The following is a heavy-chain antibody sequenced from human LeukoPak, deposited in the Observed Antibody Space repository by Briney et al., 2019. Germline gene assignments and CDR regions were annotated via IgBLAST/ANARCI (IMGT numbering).Heavy chain of an antibody. Sequence: GGSLRLSCAASGFSFTTSGMHWIRQAPGKGLEWVAFIQSDGGNEYYADSVKGRFTISRDNSKNTVHLQTNSLRAEDTAMYYCVRDGAHWDLDYWGQGTLVTVSS. D-gene: IGHD7-27*01. CDR1: GFSFTTSG. J-gene: IGHJ4*02. CDR2: IQSDGGNE. CDR3: VRDGAHWDLDY. V-gene: IGHV3-30*02.